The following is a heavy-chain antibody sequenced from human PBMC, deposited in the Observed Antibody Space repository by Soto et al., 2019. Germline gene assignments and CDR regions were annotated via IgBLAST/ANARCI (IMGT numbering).Heavy chain of an antibody. CDR2: IYYDEST. D-gene: IGHD2-15*01. Sequence: QVQLQESGPGLLKPLETLSLTCTVSGVSLNSGHYYWVWIRQSPGKGLAWIASIYYDESTYYNPSLKRRVTISTDKPKNQFSLTLNSVTAADTAVYYCGKVLIGATRHTDVDSWGQGALVTVSS. CDR1: GVSLNSGHYY. CDR3: GKVLIGATRHTDVDS. V-gene: IGHV4-39*01. J-gene: IGHJ4*02.